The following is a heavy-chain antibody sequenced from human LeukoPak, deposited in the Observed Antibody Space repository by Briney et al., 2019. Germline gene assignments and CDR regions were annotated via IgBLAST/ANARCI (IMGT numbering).Heavy chain of an antibody. Sequence: GGSLRLSCAASGFIFSGAWMSWVRQAPGKGLEWVANIKEDGSEKHYVDSVNGRFTISRDNTKNSVYLQMNSLRAEDTAVYYCARIMNSSPDYWGQGTLVTVSS. V-gene: IGHV3-7*01. D-gene: IGHD6-13*01. CDR3: ARIMNSSPDY. CDR1: GFIFSGAW. CDR2: IKEDGSEK. J-gene: IGHJ4*02.